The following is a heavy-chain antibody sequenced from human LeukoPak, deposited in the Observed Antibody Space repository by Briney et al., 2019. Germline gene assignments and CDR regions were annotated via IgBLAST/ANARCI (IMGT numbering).Heavy chain of an antibody. CDR2: INLNSGGT. CDR1: GYTFTGYF. Sequence: ASVKVSCKASGYTFTGYFMHWVRQAPGQGLEWMGRINLNSGGTYYAQNFQGRVTMTRDTSISTAYVELSRLTSDDTAVYYCARDLSSTSNWEFDYWGQGTLVIVSS. J-gene: IGHJ4*02. CDR3: ARDLSSTSNWEFDY. D-gene: IGHD1-26*01. V-gene: IGHV1-2*06.